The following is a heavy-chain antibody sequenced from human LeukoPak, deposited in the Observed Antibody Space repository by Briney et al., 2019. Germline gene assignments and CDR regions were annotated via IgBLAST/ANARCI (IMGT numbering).Heavy chain of an antibody. V-gene: IGHV4-4*07. Sequence: SETLSLTCTVSGGSLNNYYWTWIRQPAGKGLEWIGRIYTIGSTNYNPSLKSRVTMSVDTSKNQFSLKMSSVTAADTAVYYCARDAAYYYGSGSYRNGIDYWGQGSLVTVSS. CDR3: ARDAAYYYGSGSYRNGIDY. D-gene: IGHD3-10*01. J-gene: IGHJ4*02. CDR1: GGSLNNYY. CDR2: IYTIGST.